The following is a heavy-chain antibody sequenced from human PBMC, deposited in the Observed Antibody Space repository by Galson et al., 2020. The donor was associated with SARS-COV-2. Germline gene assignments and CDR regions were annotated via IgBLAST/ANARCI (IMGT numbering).Heavy chain of an antibody. CDR2: VNGDGSDT. CDR3: ARELVTGAFLEWYYWLDP. Sequence: GESLKISCVASGFTFRRYWMHWVRQAPGKGLVWVARVNGDGSDTNYADSVKGRFTISRDNSKNTFYLEMNSLRAEDTAVYFCARELVTGAFLEWYYWLDPWGQGTLVTVSS. D-gene: IGHD3-3*01. J-gene: IGHJ5*02. V-gene: IGHV3-74*01. CDR1: GFTFRRYW.